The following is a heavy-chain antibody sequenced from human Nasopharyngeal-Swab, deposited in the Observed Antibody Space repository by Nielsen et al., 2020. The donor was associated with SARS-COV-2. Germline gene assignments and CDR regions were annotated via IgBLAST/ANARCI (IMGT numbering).Heavy chain of an antibody. D-gene: IGHD3-10*01. J-gene: IGHJ3*02. CDR3: AKDDVVRGDAFDI. V-gene: IGHV3-23*01. CDR2: ISASGGST. Sequence: GASLKISCAASGFTFSSYAMAWVRRTPGRGLQWVSGISASGGSTYYTDSVKGRFAVSRDNSRNTLYLQMHSLRVEDTALYYCAKDDVVRGDAFDIWGQGTMVTVSS. CDR1: GFTFSSYA.